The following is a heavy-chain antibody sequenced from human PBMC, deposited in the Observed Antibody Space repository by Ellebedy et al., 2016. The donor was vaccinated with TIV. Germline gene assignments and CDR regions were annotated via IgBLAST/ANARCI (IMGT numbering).Heavy chain of an antibody. Sequence: GGSLRLSCVASGLTFSNYAMSWVRQAPGKGLEWVSSISGSGSSTYYADSVKGRFTISRDNSKNTLYLQMNSLRPEDTAVYYCARGYSSGWYYDYWGQGTLVTVSS. CDR2: ISGSGSST. V-gene: IGHV3-23*01. D-gene: IGHD6-19*01. CDR3: ARGYSSGWYYDY. CDR1: GLTFSNYA. J-gene: IGHJ4*02.